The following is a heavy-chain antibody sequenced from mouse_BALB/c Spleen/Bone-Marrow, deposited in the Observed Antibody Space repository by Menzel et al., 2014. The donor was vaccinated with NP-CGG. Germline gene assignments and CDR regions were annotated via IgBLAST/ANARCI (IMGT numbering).Heavy chain of an antibody. J-gene: IGHJ2*01. CDR1: GISITTGNYR. V-gene: IGHV3-5*02. CDR2: IYYSGTI. D-gene: IGHD4-1*01. Sequence: DVQLQESGPGLVKPSQTVSLTCTVTGISITTGNYRWSWIRQFPGNKLDWIGYIYYSGTITYNPSLTSRTTITRDTSKNQFFLEMNSLTAEDTATYYCAREGGGLGHFDYWGQGTTLTVSS. CDR3: AREGGGLGHFDY.